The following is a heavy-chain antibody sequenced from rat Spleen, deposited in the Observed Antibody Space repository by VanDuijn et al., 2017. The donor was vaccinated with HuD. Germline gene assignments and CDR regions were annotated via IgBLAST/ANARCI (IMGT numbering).Heavy chain of an antibody. CDR1: GFTFSSYD. D-gene: IGHD1-11*01. Sequence: EVQLVESGGGLVQPGRSMKLSCAASGFTFSSYDMVWVRQAPAQGLKWVATISYDGSTPYYRDSVKGRFTISRDDAKNTQYLQMDSLRSEDTATYYCTRHGGLRNWFAYWGQGTLVTVSS. CDR2: ISYDGSTP. CDR3: TRHGGLRNWFAY. J-gene: IGHJ3*01. V-gene: IGHV5-29*01.